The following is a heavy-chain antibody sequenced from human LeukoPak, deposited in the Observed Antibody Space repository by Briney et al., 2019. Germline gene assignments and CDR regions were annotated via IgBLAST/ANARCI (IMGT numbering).Heavy chain of an antibody. Sequence: SVKVSCKASGGTFSSYAISWVRQAPGQGLEWMGGIIPIFGTANYAQKFQGRVTITADKSTSTAYMELSSLRSEDTAVYYCASGRGRYDFWSGHAYWGQGTLVTVSS. J-gene: IGHJ4*02. CDR1: GGTFSSYA. D-gene: IGHD3-3*01. V-gene: IGHV1-69*06. CDR3: ASGRGRYDFWSGHAY. CDR2: IIPIFGTA.